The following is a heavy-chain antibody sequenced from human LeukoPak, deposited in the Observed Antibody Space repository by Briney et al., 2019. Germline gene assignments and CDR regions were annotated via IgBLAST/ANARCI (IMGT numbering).Heavy chain of an antibody. V-gene: IGHV1-18*01. Sequence: ASVKVSCKASGYTFTSYGISWVRQAPGQGLEWMGWISAYNGNTNYAQKFQGRVTMTRDTSTSTVYMELSSLRSGDTAVYYCARGWLAETTVVTPYNYWGQGTLVTVSS. CDR2: ISAYNGNT. CDR3: ARGWLAETTVVTPYNY. D-gene: IGHD4-23*01. J-gene: IGHJ4*02. CDR1: GYTFTSYG.